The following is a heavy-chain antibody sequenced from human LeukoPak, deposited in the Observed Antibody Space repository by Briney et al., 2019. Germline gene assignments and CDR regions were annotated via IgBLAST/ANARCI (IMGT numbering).Heavy chain of an antibody. J-gene: IGHJ4*02. V-gene: IGHV3-43*01. CDR2: ISWDGGIT. Sequence: QSGGSLRLSCAASGFTFDDYTMHWVRQAPGEGLELVSLISWDGGITYYADSVKGRFTISRDNSKNSLYLQMNSLRTEDTAWYYCAKDGVWMATRGGYFDYWGQGTLVTVSS. D-gene: IGHD5-24*01. CDR1: GFTFDDYT. CDR3: AKDGVWMATRGGYFDY.